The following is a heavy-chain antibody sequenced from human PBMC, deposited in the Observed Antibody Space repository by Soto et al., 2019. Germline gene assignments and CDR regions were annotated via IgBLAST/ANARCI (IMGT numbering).Heavy chain of an antibody. V-gene: IGHV4-34*01. D-gene: IGHD6-13*01. CDR2: INHSGST. CDR3: ATAAAGVIDY. J-gene: IGHJ4*02. CDR1: GGSFSGYY. Sequence: SLTCAVYGGSFSGYYWSWIRQPPGKGLEWIGEINHSGSTNYNPSLKSRVTISVDTSKNQFSLKLSSVTAADTAVYYCATAAAGVIDYWGQGTLVTVS.